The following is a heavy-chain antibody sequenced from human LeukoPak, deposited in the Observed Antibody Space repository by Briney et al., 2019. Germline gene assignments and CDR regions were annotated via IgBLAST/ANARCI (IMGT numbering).Heavy chain of an antibody. CDR3: ARGHDILTGYYYPRNHDY. Sequence: GASVKVSCKAFGYTFTSNYMHWVRQAPGQGLEWMGVISPSGGSTTYAQKFQGRVTMTRDMSTSTVYMELSSLRSEDTAVYYCARGHDILTGYYYPRNHDYWGRGTLVNVSS. V-gene: IGHV1-46*01. D-gene: IGHD3-9*01. CDR1: GYTFTSNY. J-gene: IGHJ4*02. CDR2: ISPSGGST.